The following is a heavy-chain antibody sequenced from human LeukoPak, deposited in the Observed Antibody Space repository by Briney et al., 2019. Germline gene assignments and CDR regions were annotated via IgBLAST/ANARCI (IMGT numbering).Heavy chain of an antibody. V-gene: IGHV3-23*01. CDR2: ISDDAGST. Sequence: GGSLTLSCAASGFTYSSYAMSWVRQAPGKGLEWVSTISDDAGSTYYADSVKGRFTISRDNAKNSLYLQMNSLRAEDTAVYYCAGDYGYFYFDYWGQGTLVTVSS. D-gene: IGHD5-18*01. J-gene: IGHJ4*02. CDR1: GFTYSSYA. CDR3: AGDYGYFYFDY.